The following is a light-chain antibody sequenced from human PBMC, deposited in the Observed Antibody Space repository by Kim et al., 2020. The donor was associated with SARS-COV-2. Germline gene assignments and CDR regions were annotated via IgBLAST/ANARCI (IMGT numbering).Light chain of an antibody. V-gene: IGLV1-44*01. J-gene: IGLJ1*01. CDR1: SSNIGSNT. CDR3: AAWDDSLNGGV. CDR2: SNK. Sequence: GQRVTIACSGSSSNIGSNTLNWYKQLPGTAPKLLIYSNKQRPAGVPDRFSGSKSGTSASLASSGLQSEDEADYYCAAWDDSLNGGVFGTGTKVTVL.